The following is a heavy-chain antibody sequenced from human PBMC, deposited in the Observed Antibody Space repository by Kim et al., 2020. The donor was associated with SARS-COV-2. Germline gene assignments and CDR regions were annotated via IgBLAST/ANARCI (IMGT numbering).Heavy chain of an antibody. D-gene: IGHD3-9*01. CDR1: GYTFTSYD. V-gene: IGHV1-8*01. Sequence: ASVKVSCKASGYTFTSYDINWVRQATGQGLEWMGWMNPNSGNTGYAQKFQGRVTMTRNTSIGTAYMELSSLRSEDTAVYCCARGPRYFDWLSPYYYYYTMDVWGQGTTVTVSS. CDR2: MNPNSGNT. J-gene: IGHJ6*02. CDR3: ARGPRYFDWLSPYYYYYTMDV.